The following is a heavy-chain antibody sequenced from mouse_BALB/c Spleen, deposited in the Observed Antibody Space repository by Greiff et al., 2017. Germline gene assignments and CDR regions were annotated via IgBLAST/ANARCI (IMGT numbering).Heavy chain of an antibody. Sequence: VQLVESGPGLVQPSQSLSITCTASGFSFTSYGVHWVRQSPGKGLEWLGVIWSGGSTDYNAAYITRLSISKDNSKSQVFFKMNSLQAADTAIYYCDRGTGFAYWGQGTLVTVSA. J-gene: IGHJ3*01. CDR3: DRGTGFAY. CDR2: IWSGGST. V-gene: IGHV2-4-1*01. CDR1: GFSFTSYG. D-gene: IGHD4-1*01.